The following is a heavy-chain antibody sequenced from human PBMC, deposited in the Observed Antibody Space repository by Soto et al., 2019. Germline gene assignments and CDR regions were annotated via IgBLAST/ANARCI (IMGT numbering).Heavy chain of an antibody. D-gene: IGHD3-16*01. Sequence: QITLKESGPTLVKPTQTLTLTCTFSGFSLSTSGVGVGWIRQPPGKALEWLALIYWDDDKPYSPSLKSRLTITKDTSKNQVVLTMTNMDPVDTATYYCAQPTTGGHAFDIWGQGTMVTVSS. CDR1: GFSLSTSGVG. CDR2: IYWDDDK. CDR3: AQPTTGGHAFDI. V-gene: IGHV2-5*02. J-gene: IGHJ3*02.